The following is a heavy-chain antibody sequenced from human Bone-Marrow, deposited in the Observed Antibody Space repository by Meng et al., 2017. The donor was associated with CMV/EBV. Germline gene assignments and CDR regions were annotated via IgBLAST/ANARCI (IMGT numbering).Heavy chain of an antibody. V-gene: IGHV4-59*01. J-gene: IGHJ5*02. D-gene: IGHD3-22*01. Sequence: GSLRLSCTVSGGSISSYYWSWIRQPPGKGLQWIGYIYYSGSTNYNPSLKSRVTISVDTSKNQFSLKLSSVTAADTAVYYCAREYYYDSSAFDPWGQGTLVTVSS. CDR1: GGSISSYY. CDR2: IYYSGST. CDR3: AREYYYDSSAFDP.